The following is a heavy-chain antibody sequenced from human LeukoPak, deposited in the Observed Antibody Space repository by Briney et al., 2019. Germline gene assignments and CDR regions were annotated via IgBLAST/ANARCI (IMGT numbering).Heavy chain of an antibody. CDR3: ARGAVKWFGELLFDY. J-gene: IGHJ4*02. Sequence: GGSLRLSCAASGFTFSSYEMNWGRQAPGKGVEWGSYISSSGSTIYYADSVKGRFTISRDNAKNSLYLQMNSLRAEDTAVYYCARGAVKWFGELLFDYWGQGTLVTVSA. D-gene: IGHD3-10*01. V-gene: IGHV3-48*03. CDR1: GFTFSSYE. CDR2: ISSSGSTI.